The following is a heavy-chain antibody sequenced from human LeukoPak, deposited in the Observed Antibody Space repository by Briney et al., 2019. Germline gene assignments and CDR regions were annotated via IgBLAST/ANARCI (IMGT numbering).Heavy chain of an antibody. V-gene: IGHV4-59*08. D-gene: IGHD3-10*01. CDR3: ARREGFGELSY. J-gene: IGHJ4*02. CDR2: ISYSGTT. CDR1: DFVNAYY. Sequence: PSETLSLTCTVSDFVNAYYWTWIRQPPGKGLEWIGYISYSGTTNYNPSLKSRITISVDTSKNQFSLKLSSVTAADTAVYYCARREGFGELSYWGQGTLVTVSS.